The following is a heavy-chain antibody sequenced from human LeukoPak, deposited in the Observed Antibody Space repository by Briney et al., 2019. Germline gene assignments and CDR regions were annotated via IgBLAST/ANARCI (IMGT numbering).Heavy chain of an antibody. CDR1: GGSISSGSYY. Sequence: SETLSLTCTVSGGSISSGSYYWSWIRQPAGKGLEWIGRIYTSGSTNYNPSLKSRVTISVDTSKNQFSLKLSSVTAADTAVYYCAGNYGDYSSWFDPWGQGTLVTVSS. J-gene: IGHJ5*02. CDR3: AGNYGDYSSWFDP. D-gene: IGHD4-17*01. CDR2: IYTSGST. V-gene: IGHV4-61*02.